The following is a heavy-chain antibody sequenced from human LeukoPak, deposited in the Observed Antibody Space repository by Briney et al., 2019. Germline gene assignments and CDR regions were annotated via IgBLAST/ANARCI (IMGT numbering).Heavy chain of an antibody. V-gene: IGHV3-74*01. D-gene: IGHD2-8*01. Sequence: PGGSLRLSCAASGFTFSTYWMHWVRQAPGKGLVWVSRINSDGSSTSYADSVKGRFTISRDNAKNTLYLQMNSLRAEDTAVYYCARDNGNKYYFDYWGQGTLVTVSS. CDR2: INSDGSST. CDR1: GFTFSTYW. CDR3: ARDNGNKYYFDY. J-gene: IGHJ4*02.